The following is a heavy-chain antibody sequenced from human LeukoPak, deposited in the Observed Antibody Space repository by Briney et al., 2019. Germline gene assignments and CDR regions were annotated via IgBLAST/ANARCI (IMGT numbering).Heavy chain of an antibody. J-gene: IGHJ4*02. CDR3: AKEYSVRNQFDH. CDR1: GFTFSSYA. Sequence: GGSLRLSCAASGFTFSSYAMSWVRQAPGKGLEWVSVISGSGGNTYYADSVKGRFTISRDNSKNTLYLRMNSLRAEDTAVYYCAKEYSVRNQFDHWGQGTLVTVSS. V-gene: IGHV3-23*01. CDR2: ISGSGGNT. D-gene: IGHD1-14*01.